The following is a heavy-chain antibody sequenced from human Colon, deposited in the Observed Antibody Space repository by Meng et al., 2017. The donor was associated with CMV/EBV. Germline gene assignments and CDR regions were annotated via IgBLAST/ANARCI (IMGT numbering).Heavy chain of an antibody. CDR1: GGSISSSNYY. D-gene: IGHD1-26*01. Sequence: GSLRLSCTVSGGSISSSNYYWGWIHQPPGKGLEWIGSIYYGGSIQYSPSLKSRVTISVDTSKNQFSLKLSSVTAADTAAYFCARRAGGSWAEIDSWGQGTLVTVSS. CDR3: ARRAGGSWAEIDS. J-gene: IGHJ4*02. V-gene: IGHV4-39*01. CDR2: IYYGGSI.